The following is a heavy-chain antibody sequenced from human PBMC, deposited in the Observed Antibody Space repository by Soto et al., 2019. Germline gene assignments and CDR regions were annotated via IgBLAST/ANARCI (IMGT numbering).Heavy chain of an antibody. CDR1: GYTFTSYA. D-gene: IGHD4-17*01. V-gene: IGHV1-3*01. J-gene: IGHJ5*02. Sequence: QVQLVQSGAEVKKPGASVKVSCKASGYTFTSYAMHWVRQAPGQRLEWMGWINAGNGNTKYSQKFQGRVTITRDTSASTAYMELSSLRSEDTAVYYCARALATVTTCWFDPWGQGTLVTVSS. CDR2: INAGNGNT. CDR3: ARALATVTTCWFDP.